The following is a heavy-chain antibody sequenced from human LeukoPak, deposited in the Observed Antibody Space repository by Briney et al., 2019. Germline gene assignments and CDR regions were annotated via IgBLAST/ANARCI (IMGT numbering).Heavy chain of an antibody. D-gene: IGHD2-15*01. V-gene: IGHV4-4*07. CDR1: GGSISSYY. CDR2: IYTSGST. J-gene: IGHJ1*01. CDR3: ARESAALYCSGGSCYPGYFQH. Sequence: SETLSLTCTVSGGSISSYYWSWIRQPAGKGLEWIGRIYTSGSTNYNPSLKSRVTISVDKSKNQFSLQLSSVTAADTAVYYCARESAALYCSGGSCYPGYFQHWGQGTLVTVSS.